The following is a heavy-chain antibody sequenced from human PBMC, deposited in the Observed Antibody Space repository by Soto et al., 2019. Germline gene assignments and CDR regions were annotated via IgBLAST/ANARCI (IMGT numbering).Heavy chain of an antibody. CDR3: AKVGESVDL. D-gene: IGHD3-16*01. V-gene: IGHV3-30*18. J-gene: IGHJ2*01. CDR2: ISYDGSNK. CDR1: GFTFSSYG. Sequence: QVQLVESGGGVVQPGRSLRLSCAASGFTFSSYGMHWVRQAPGKGLEWGAVISYDGSNKYYADSVKGRFTISRDNSKKTVYLQINSLLAEDAAVSYCAKVGESVDLWGRGTLVTVSS.